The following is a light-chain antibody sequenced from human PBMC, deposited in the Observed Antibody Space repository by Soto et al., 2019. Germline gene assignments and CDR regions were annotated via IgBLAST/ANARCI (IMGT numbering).Light chain of an antibody. Sequence: EIVLTQAPGTLSLSPGERATLSCRASQSVSSSYLAWYQQKPGQAPRLLIYGASSRATGIPDRFSGSGSGTDFTITISRLMPESFTVYYCHLYGFSALFTLGPVNKVDI. CDR2: GAS. J-gene: IGKJ3*01. CDR1: QSVSSSY. V-gene: IGKV3-20*01. CDR3: HLYGFSALFT.